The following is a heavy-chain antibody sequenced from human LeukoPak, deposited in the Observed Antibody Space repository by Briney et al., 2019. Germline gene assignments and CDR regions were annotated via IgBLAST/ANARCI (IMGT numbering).Heavy chain of an antibody. Sequence: PGGSLRLSCAASGLTISSYAMSWVRQAPGKGLEWASAISDSGDTTYYADSVKGRSTISRDNSKNTLYLQMNSLRAEDTAVYYCAKFASGWYNDQYYFDYWGQGTLVTVSS. D-gene: IGHD6-19*01. CDR3: AKFASGWYNDQYYFDY. CDR1: GLTISSYA. J-gene: IGHJ4*02. CDR2: ISDSGDTT. V-gene: IGHV3-23*01.